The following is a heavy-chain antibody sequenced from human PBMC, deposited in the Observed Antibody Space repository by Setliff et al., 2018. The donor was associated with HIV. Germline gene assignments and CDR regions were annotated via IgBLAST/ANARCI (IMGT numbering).Heavy chain of an antibody. CDR3: ARRDGRSMNAFQI. Sequence: GESLKISCKALDYTFTTYWIAWVRRMPGEGLEWMGIIYPDDSDIRYNPSFQNQITISADKSIATAYLQLNNLKASDTATYYCARRDGRSMNAFQIWGPGTMVTVPS. CDR2: IYPDDSDI. V-gene: IGHV5-51*01. J-gene: IGHJ3*01. CDR1: DYTFTTYW. D-gene: IGHD2-21*01.